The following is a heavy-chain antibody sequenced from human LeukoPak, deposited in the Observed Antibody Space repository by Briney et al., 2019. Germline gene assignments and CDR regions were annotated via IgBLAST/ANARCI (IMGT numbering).Heavy chain of an antibody. J-gene: IGHJ6*02. CDR3: ARAGTYYDILTVYYYYGMDV. CDR2: IYHSGST. CDR1: GGSISSSNW. V-gene: IGHV4-4*02. Sequence: PSGTLSLTCAVSGGSISSSNWWSWVRQPPGKGLEWIGEIYHSGSTNYNPSLKSRVTISVDKSKNQFSLKLSSVTAADTAVYYCARAGTYYDILTVYYYYGMDVWGQGTTVTVSS. D-gene: IGHD3-9*01.